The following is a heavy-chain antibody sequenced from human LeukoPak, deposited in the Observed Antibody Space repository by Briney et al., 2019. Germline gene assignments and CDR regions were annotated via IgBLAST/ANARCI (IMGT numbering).Heavy chain of an antibody. CDR1: GGSFSGYY. CDR3: ARGALRYFDWLLRFDYFDY. CDR2: INHSGST. D-gene: IGHD3-9*01. V-gene: IGHV4-34*01. J-gene: IGHJ4*02. Sequence: PSETLSLTCAVYGGSFSGYYWSWIRQPPGKGLEWIGEINHSGSTNYNPSLKSRVTISVATSKNQFSLKLSSVTAADTAVYYCARGALRYFDWLLRFDYFDYWGQGTLVTVSS.